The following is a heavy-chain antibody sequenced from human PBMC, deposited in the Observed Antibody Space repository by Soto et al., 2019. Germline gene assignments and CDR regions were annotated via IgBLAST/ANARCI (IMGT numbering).Heavy chain of an antibody. CDR1: GFTFSNYA. CDR2: ISGGGDST. Sequence: EVQLLESGGGLVQPGGSLRLSCAASGFTFSNYAMSWVRQAPGKGLEWVSTISGGGDSTYYADSVKGRFTISRDNSKNTLYLQVNSLRAEDTAAYYCAKRSLIPAAMKSPFDYWGQGTLVTVSS. D-gene: IGHD2-2*01. CDR3: AKRSLIPAAMKSPFDY. J-gene: IGHJ4*02. V-gene: IGHV3-23*01.